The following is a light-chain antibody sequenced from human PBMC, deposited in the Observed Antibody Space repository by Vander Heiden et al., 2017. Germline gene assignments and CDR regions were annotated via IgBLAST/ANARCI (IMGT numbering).Light chain of an antibody. J-gene: IGLJ2*01. Sequence: QSALTQPASVSGSPGQSITISCTGSSNDIGGYKYVSWYQKHPGKAPKLIIFDVSYRPSGVSNRFSGSKSGNTASLTLSGLQAEDEADYFCSSYTGITSYVIFGGGTKLTVL. V-gene: IGLV2-14*01. CDR1: SNDIGGYKY. CDR3: SSYTGITSYVI. CDR2: DVS.